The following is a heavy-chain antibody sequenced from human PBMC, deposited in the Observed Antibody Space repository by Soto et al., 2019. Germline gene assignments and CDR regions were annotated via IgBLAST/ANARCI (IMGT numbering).Heavy chain of an antibody. Sequence: QVQLVESGGGVVQPGRSLRLSCAASGFTFSSYAMHWVRQAPGKGLEWVAVISYDGSNKYYADSVKGRFTISRDNSKNTLYLKMNSLRAEDTAVYYCARVGGSYVFDYWGQGTLVTVSS. CDR3: ARVGGSYVFDY. D-gene: IGHD1-26*01. CDR2: ISYDGSNK. J-gene: IGHJ4*02. CDR1: GFTFSSYA. V-gene: IGHV3-30-3*01.